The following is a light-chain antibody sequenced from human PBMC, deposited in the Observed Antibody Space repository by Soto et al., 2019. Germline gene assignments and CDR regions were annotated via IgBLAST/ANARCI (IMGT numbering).Light chain of an antibody. CDR1: QSVSSW. CDR2: KAS. Sequence: DIQMTQSPSTLSASVGDRVTITCRAGQSVSSWLAWYQQKPGKAPKLLIYKASTLESGVPSRFSGSGSGTEFTLTISGLQPDDFGTYYCQQYNNYFRTFGQGTKVEIK. CDR3: QQYNNYFRT. J-gene: IGKJ1*01. V-gene: IGKV1-5*03.